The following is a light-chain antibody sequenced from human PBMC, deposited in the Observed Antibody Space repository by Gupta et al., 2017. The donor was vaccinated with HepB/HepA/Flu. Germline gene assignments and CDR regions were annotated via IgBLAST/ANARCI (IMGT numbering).Light chain of an antibody. CDR3: QQYYSSPRG. J-gene: IGKJ2*03. Sequence: DIVMTQSPDFLAVSLGERATINCKSSQNILYSSNNKNYLAWYQQKPGQSPKLLIYWASARASGVPDRFSGSGSGTXFTLTIXSLQAEDVAVYYCQQYYSSPRGFGXGTKLEIK. CDR1: QNILYSSNNKNY. CDR2: WAS. V-gene: IGKV4-1*01.